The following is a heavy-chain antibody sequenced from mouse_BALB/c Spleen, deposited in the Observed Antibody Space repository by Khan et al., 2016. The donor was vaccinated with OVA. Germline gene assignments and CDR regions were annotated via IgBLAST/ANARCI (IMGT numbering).Heavy chain of an antibody. Sequence: QIQLVQSGPELKKSGETVKISCKASGYTFTNYGMNWVKQPPGKGLKWMGWINTYTGESTYVDDFKGRFAFSLETSASTAYLQINNLKNEDTATYFCARGYWYFDVWGAGTTVTVSS. CDR1: GYTFTNYG. CDR2: INTYTGES. J-gene: IGHJ1*01. D-gene: IGHD2-2*01. V-gene: IGHV9-3-1*01. CDR3: ARGYWYFDV.